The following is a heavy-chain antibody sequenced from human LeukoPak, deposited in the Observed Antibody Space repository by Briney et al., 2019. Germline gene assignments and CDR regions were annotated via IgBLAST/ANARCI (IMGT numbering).Heavy chain of an antibody. D-gene: IGHD3-10*01. Sequence: SQTLSLTCDISGDSVSSNSAAWNWIRQSPSRGLEWLGRTYYRSKWYNDYAVSVKSRITINPDTSKNQFSLQLNSVTPEDTAVYYCARAGYYYGSGSYGFDYWGQGTLVTVSS. CDR1: GDSVSSNSAA. CDR3: ARAGYYYGSGSYGFDY. J-gene: IGHJ4*02. V-gene: IGHV6-1*01. CDR2: TYYRSKWYN.